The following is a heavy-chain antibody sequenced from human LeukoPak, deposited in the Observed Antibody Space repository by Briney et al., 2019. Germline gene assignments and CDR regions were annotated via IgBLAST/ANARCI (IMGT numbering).Heavy chain of an antibody. CDR1: GFSLSTSGVG. CDR2: IYWDDDK. J-gene: IGHJ5*02. V-gene: IGHV2-5*02. CDR3: AHRQGGSSSWYVSWFDP. D-gene: IGHD6-13*01. Sequence: SGPTLVKPTQTLTLTCTFSGFSLSTSGVGVGWIRQPPGRALEWLALIYWDDDKRYSPSLKSRLTITKDTSKNQVVLIMTNMDPVDTATYYCAHRQGGSSSWYVSWFDPWGQGTLVTVSS.